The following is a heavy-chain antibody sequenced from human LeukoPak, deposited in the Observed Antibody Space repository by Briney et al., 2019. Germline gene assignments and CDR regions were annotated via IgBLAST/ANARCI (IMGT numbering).Heavy chain of an antibody. CDR2: ISVSNGNT. J-gene: IGHJ4*02. V-gene: IGHV1-18*01. D-gene: IGHD6-13*01. CDR3: ARYPLSYSSNWHYYFDY. Sequence: GASVTVSCKASGYTFTNYGVSWVRQAPGQGLEWMGWISVSNGNTNNAQKVQGRVTITTDTSTITAYMELRSLRSDDTAVYYCARYPLSYSSNWHYYFDYWGQGTLLTVSS. CDR1: GYTFTNYG.